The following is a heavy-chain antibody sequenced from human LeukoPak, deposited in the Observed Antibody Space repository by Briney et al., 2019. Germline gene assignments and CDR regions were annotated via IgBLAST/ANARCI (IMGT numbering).Heavy chain of an antibody. V-gene: IGHV1-24*01. CDR2: FDPEDGET. Sequence: ASVKVSCKVSGYTLTELSMHWVRQAPGKGLEWMGGFDPEDGETIYAQKFQGRVTMTEDTSTDTAYMELSSLRSEDTAVCYCATGVLRYFDWLLLDYWGQGTLVTVSS. CDR1: GYTLTELS. D-gene: IGHD3-9*01. J-gene: IGHJ4*02. CDR3: ATGVLRYFDWLLLDY.